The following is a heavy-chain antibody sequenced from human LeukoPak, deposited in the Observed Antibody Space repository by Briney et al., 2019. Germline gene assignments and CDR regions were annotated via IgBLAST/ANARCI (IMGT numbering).Heavy chain of an antibody. D-gene: IGHD3-22*01. Sequence: AASVKVSCKASGYTFTSYGISWVRQAPGQGLEWMGWISAYNGNTNYAQKLQGRVTVTRDTSTSTLYMEVSSLRSQDTAVYYCARWSYYDSSGYFVGAFDIWGQGTMVTVSS. CDR2: ISAYNGNT. CDR3: ARWSYYDSSGYFVGAFDI. J-gene: IGHJ3*02. V-gene: IGHV1-18*01. CDR1: GYTFTSYG.